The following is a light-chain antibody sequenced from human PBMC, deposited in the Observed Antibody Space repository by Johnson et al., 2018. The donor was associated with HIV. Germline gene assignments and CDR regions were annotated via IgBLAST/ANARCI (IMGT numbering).Light chain of an antibody. Sequence: LTQPPSVSAAPGQKVTISCSGSSSNIGNNYVSWYQQLPGTAPKLLIYENNKRPSGIPDRFSGSKSGTSATLGITGLQTGDEADYYCGTWDSSLSLLYVFGTGTKVTVL. CDR3: GTWDSSLSLLYV. V-gene: IGLV1-51*02. CDR1: SSNIGNNY. CDR2: ENN. J-gene: IGLJ1*01.